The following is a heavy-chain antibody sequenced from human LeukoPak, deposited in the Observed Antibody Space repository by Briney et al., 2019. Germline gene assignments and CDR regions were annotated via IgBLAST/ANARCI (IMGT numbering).Heavy chain of an antibody. Sequence: SVKVSCKASGYTFTSYAMNWVRQAPGQGLEWMGWINTNTGNPTYAQGFTGRFVFSLDTSVSTAYLQISSLKAEDTAVYYCARDHGGIAAAGAGWFDPRGQGTLVTVSS. V-gene: IGHV7-4-1*02. CDR2: INTNTGNP. J-gene: IGHJ5*02. D-gene: IGHD6-13*01. CDR1: GYTFTSYA. CDR3: ARDHGGIAAAGAGWFDP.